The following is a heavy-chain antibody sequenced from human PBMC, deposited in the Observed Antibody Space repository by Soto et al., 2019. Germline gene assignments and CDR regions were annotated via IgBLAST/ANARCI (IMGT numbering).Heavy chain of an antibody. CDR2: IRSGSSTI. Sequence: PGGSLRLSCAASGFSFSSYEMNWVRQAPGKGLEWISYIRSGSSTIYYADSVKGRFTISRDNAKNSLFLQMNSLRAEDTAVYYCAREAGPIVAQMTSPGDAFDIWGQGTMVTVS. CDR1: GFSFSSYE. V-gene: IGHV3-48*03. CDR3: AREAGPIVAQMTSPGDAFDI. J-gene: IGHJ3*02. D-gene: IGHD6-6*01.